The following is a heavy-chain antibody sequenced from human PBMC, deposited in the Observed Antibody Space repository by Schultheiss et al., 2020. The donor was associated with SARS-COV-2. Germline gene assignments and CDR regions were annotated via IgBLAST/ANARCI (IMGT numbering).Heavy chain of an antibody. Sequence: GGSLRLSCAASGFTFSSYAMSWVRQAPGKGLEWVSVIYSGGSTYYADSVKGRFTISRDNSKNTLYLQMNSLRAEDTAVYYCARSSDVIRRHDVERAFDIWGQGTMVTVSS. J-gene: IGHJ3*02. CDR3: ARSSDVIRRHDVERAFDI. CDR1: GFTFSSYA. D-gene: IGHD2-21*01. V-gene: IGHV3-66*01. CDR2: IYSGGST.